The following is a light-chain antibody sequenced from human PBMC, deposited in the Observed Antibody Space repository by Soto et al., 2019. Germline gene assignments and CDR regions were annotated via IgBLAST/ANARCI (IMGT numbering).Light chain of an antibody. CDR3: QQLNSYPLT. CDR1: QGISSY. J-gene: IGKJ4*01. V-gene: IGKV1-9*01. Sequence: DIQFTQSPSFLSASVGDRVTITCRANQGISSYLAWYQQRPGKAPKLLIYAASTLQSGVPSRFSGSGSGTEFTLTISSLQPEDFATYYCQQLNSYPLTFGGGTKVEIK. CDR2: AAS.